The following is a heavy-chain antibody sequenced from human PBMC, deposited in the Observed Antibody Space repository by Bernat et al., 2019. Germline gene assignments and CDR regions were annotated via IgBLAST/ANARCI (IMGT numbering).Heavy chain of an antibody. CDR2: FTGSGSIT. D-gene: IGHD3-22*01. CDR1: GFTFSSYA. CDR3: AKGVILIVVDNY. Sequence: EVHLLESGGGLVQPGGSLLLSCAASGFTFSSYAMSWVRQAPGMGLEWVSIFTGSGSITSYADSVKCLFTISRDNSKNTLYLKVHSLGDEDTAVYYCAKGVILIVVDNYWGQGTLVTVSS. J-gene: IGHJ4*02. V-gene: IGHV3-23*01.